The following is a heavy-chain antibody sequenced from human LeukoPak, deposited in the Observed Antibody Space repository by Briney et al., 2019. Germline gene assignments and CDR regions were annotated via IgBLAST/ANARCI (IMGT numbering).Heavy chain of an antibody. V-gene: IGHV1-8*01. Sequence: ASVKVSCKAPGYTFTSYDINWVRQATGQGLEWMGWMNPNSGNTGYAQKFQGRVTMTRNTSISTAYMELSSLRSEDTAVYYCARRGTTVTSTYYYYYYMDVWGKGTTVTISS. D-gene: IGHD4-17*01. J-gene: IGHJ6*03. CDR3: ARRGTTVTSTYYYYYYMDV. CDR1: GYTFTSYD. CDR2: MNPNSGNT.